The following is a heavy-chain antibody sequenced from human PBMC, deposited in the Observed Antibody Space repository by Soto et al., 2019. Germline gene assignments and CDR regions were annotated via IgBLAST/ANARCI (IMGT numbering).Heavy chain of an antibody. V-gene: IGHV4-31*03. CDR2: RYHSGSY. CDR1: NGSITVDGFY. Sequence: QVQLQESGPGLVKPSETLSLSCSVSNGSITVDGFYWTWMRQFPGKGLEWIGYRYHSGSYCTNPSLHSRVVISVDTAENQFSLRLPSVTAADTAVYYCARGFQTTGGWFDAWGQGVLVTVSS. D-gene: IGHD1-26*01. J-gene: IGHJ5*02. CDR3: ARGFQTTGGWFDA.